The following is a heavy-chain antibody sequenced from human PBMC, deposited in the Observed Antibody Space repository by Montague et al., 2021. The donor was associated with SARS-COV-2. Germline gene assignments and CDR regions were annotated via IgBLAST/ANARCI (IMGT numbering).Heavy chain of an antibody. CDR2: IHYSGST. CDR3: SRGDFGVVIIPYYYYYMDV. Sequence: SETLSLTCTVSGGPVSSSNYYWGWIRQPPGKGLEWIGSIHYSGSTYYKPSLKSRVTISLDTSKNQFSLKLNSVTAADTAVYYCSRGDFGVVIIPYYYYYMDVWGKGTTVTVSS. V-gene: IGHV4-39*01. CDR1: GGPVSSSNYY. D-gene: IGHD3-3*01. J-gene: IGHJ6*03.